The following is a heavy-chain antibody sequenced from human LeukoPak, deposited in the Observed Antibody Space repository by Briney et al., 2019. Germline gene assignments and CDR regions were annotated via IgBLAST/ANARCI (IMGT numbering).Heavy chain of an antibody. Sequence: SETLSLTCVVSDFSISSGFYWGWIRQPPGKGLEWIGSIYHSGSTYYNPSLKSRVTISVDTSKNQFSLKLSSVTAADTAVYYCAKAFEYSSSSVDYWGQGTLVTVSS. D-gene: IGHD6-6*01. J-gene: IGHJ4*02. CDR1: DFSISSGFY. V-gene: IGHV4-38-2*01. CDR2: IYHSGST. CDR3: AKAFEYSSSSVDY.